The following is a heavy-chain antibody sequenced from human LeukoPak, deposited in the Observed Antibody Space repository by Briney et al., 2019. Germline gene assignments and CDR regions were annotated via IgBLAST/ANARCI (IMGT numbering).Heavy chain of an antibody. V-gene: IGHV4-61*08. CDR1: GGSISSGDYY. D-gene: IGHD6-19*01. CDR2: IYYSGST. Sequence: PSETLSLTCTVSGGSISSGDYYWNWIRQPPGKGLEWIGYIYYSGSTNYNPSLKSRVTISVDTSKNQFSLKLSSVTAADTAVYYCASSSSGWYGSPGDTTSFDYWGQGTLVTVSS. CDR3: ASSSSGWYGSPGDTTSFDY. J-gene: IGHJ4*02.